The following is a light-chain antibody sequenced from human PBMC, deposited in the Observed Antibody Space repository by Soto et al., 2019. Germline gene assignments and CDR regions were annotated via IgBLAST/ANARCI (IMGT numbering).Light chain of an antibody. CDR1: QSVSSSY. CDR2: GAS. Sequence: EIVLTQSPGTLSLSPGERATLSCRASQSVSSSYLAWYQQKPGQAPRLLIYGASSRATGIPDRFSGSGSGTDFTLIISRLEPEDFAVYSCQQYGSSPPLTFGGGTKVDIK. J-gene: IGKJ4*01. CDR3: QQYGSSPPLT. V-gene: IGKV3-20*01.